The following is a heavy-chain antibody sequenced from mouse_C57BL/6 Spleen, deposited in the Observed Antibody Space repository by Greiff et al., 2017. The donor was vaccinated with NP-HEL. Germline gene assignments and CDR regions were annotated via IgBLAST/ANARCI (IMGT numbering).Heavy chain of an antibody. J-gene: IGHJ1*03. CDR2: IHPNSGST. Sequence: QVQLQQPGAELVKPGASVKLSCKASGYTFTSYWMHWVKQRPGQGLEWIGMIHPNSGSTNYNEKFKSKATLTVDKSSSTAYMQLSSLTSEDSAVYYCATYGSSYWYFEVWGTGTTVTVSS. CDR3: ATYGSSYWYFEV. CDR1: GYTFTSYW. D-gene: IGHD1-1*01. V-gene: IGHV1-64*01.